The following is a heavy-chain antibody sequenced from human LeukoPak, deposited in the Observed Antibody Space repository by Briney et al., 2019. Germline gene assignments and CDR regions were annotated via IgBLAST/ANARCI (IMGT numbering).Heavy chain of an antibody. CDR3: AKDRGFYCSSTSCYVYFDY. V-gene: IGHV3-48*03. J-gene: IGHJ4*02. CDR2: ISGSASNI. CDR1: GFTFSSFE. Sequence: GGSLRLSCAASGFTFSSFEMNWVRQAPGKGLEWVSYISGSASNIYYADSVKGRFTISRDNAKSSLSLQMNSLRAEDTAVYYCAKDRGFYCSSTSCYVYFDYWGQGALVTVSS. D-gene: IGHD2-2*01.